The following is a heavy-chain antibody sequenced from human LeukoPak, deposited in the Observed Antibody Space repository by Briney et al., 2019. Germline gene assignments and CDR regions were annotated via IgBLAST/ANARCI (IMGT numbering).Heavy chain of an antibody. D-gene: IGHD5-18*01. V-gene: IGHV4-59*01. CDR3: ARDRYSYGF. Sequence: PSETLSLTCTVSGGFISSYYWSWIRQPPGKGLEWIGFISYSGSTYYNPSLKSRVTMSVDTPKNQFSLNLRSVTAADTAVYYCARDRYSYGFWGQGILVTVSS. J-gene: IGHJ4*02. CDR1: GGFISSYY. CDR2: ISYSGST.